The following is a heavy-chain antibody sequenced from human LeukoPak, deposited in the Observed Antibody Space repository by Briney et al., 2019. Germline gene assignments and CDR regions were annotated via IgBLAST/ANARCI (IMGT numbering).Heavy chain of an antibody. J-gene: IGHJ4*02. D-gene: IGHD6-19*01. CDR3: VDLGSGWAMY. CDR1: GFTVSSNY. CDR2: IYSGGST. Sequence: PGGSLRLSCAASGFTVSSNYMNWVRQAPEKGLEWVSVIYSGGSTFYADSVKGRFTISRDNSKNTLYLQMNSLRAEDTAIYYCVDLGSGWAMYWGQGTLVTVSS. V-gene: IGHV3-53*01.